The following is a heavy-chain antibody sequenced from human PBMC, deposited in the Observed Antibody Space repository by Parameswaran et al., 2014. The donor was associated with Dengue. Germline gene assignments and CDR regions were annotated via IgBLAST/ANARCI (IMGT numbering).Heavy chain of an antibody. J-gene: IGHJ6*02. D-gene: IGHD2/OR15-2a*01. CDR3: ARGRGSSPDTFDF. V-gene: IGHV1-18*01. CDR2: TSAYSGHT. Sequence: WVRQAPGQGLEWMGWTSAYSGHTNLAQKFQDRVTMTTDTSTSTAYMELRSLRTDDTALFYCARGRGSSPDTFDFWGQGTTVTVSS.